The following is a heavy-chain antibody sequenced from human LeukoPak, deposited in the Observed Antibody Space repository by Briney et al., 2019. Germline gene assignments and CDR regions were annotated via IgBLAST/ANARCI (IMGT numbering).Heavy chain of an antibody. Sequence: SVKVSCKASGGTFSSYTISWVRQAPGQGLEWMGRIFPILGIANYAQKFQGRVTITADKSTSTAYMELSSLRSEDTAVYYCARDVSCSSTSCYTKHHYYYGMDVWGQGTTVTVSS. D-gene: IGHD2-2*02. CDR1: GGTFSSYT. V-gene: IGHV1-69*04. CDR2: IFPILGIA. CDR3: ARDVSCSSTSCYTKHHYYYGMDV. J-gene: IGHJ6*02.